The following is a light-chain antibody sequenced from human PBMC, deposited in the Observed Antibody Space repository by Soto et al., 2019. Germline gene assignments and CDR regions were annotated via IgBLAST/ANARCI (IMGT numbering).Light chain of an antibody. CDR3: QQFNSYSRT. CDR1: QSISRW. J-gene: IGKJ1*01. Sequence: DIQMTQSPSTLSASVGDRVSITCRASQSISRWLACYQHNPGKAPKLLIYKASSLESGVPSRFSGSGSGTEFTLTITSLQPDDFATYYCQQFNSYSRTFGQGTKV. V-gene: IGKV1-5*03. CDR2: KAS.